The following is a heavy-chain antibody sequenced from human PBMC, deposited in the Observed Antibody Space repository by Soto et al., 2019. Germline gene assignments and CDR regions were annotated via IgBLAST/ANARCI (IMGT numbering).Heavy chain of an antibody. CDR3: AKSQEIGTHFFDS. V-gene: IGHV3-13*01. Sequence: PGGSLRLSCEASGFTFSGFDMHWVRQPTGKGLGWVSSIGTAGDTYYAVSVKGRFTISRDNAKNSLSLQMNSLRAGDMAVYFCAKSQEIGTHFFDSWGQGTQVTVSS. CDR1: GFTFSGFD. D-gene: IGHD6-13*01. CDR2: IGTAGDT. J-gene: IGHJ4*02.